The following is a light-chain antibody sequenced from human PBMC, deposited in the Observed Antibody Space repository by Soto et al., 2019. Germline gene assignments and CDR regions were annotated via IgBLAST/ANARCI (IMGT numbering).Light chain of an antibody. CDR3: SSYTSSIS. Sequence: QSALTQPASVSGSPGQSITISCTGTSSDVGGYNYVSWYQHHPGKAPKLMMYDVNTRPSGVSNLFSGSKSGNTASLTISGLQAEYEADYYCSSYTSSISFGGGTKLTVL. CDR2: DVN. J-gene: IGLJ2*01. CDR1: SSDVGGYNY. V-gene: IGLV2-14*03.